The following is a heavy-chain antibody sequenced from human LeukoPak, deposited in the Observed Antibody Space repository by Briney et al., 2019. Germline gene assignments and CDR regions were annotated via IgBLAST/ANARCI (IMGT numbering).Heavy chain of an antibody. CDR3: ARGLTGYSSGWYGVKYHFDY. CDR1: GGSFSGYY. Sequence: PSETLSLTCAVYGGSFSGYYWSWIRQPPGKGLEWIGEINHSGSTNYNPSLKSRVTISVDTSKNQFSLKLSSVTAADTAVYYCARGLTGYSSGWYGVKYHFDYWGQGTLVTVSS. D-gene: IGHD6-19*01. V-gene: IGHV4-34*01. CDR2: INHSGST. J-gene: IGHJ4*02.